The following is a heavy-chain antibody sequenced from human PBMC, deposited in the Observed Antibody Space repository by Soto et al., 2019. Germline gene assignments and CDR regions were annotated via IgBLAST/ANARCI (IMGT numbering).Heavy chain of an antibody. CDR2: ISSSSSYT. CDR3: ARIPASITTFRVTRDYYFDY. Sequence: QVQLVESGGGLVKPGGSLRLSCAASGFTFSDYYMSWIRQAPGKGLEWVSYISSSSSYTNYADSVKGRFTISRDNAKNSLYLQMNSLRAEDTAVYYCARIPASITTFRVTRDYYFDYWGQGTLVTVSS. J-gene: IGHJ4*02. CDR1: GFTFSDYY. V-gene: IGHV3-11*06. D-gene: IGHD5-12*01.